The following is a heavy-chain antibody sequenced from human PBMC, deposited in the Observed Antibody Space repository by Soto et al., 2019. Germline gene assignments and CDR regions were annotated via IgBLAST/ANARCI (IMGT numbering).Heavy chain of an antibody. D-gene: IGHD6-6*01. J-gene: IGHJ3*01. CDR3: AKDRLWGSSDRGAPDDFEV. Sequence: LSLTCTVSGGSISSRNWWSWLRQSPTKGLEWIGEIYQSGSTNYNPSLESRVTISVDKSKNQFSLELTSLTAADTAVYYCAKDRLWGSSDRGAPDDFEVWGQGTMVTVSS. CDR1: GGSISSRNW. CDR2: IYQSGST. V-gene: IGHV4-4*02.